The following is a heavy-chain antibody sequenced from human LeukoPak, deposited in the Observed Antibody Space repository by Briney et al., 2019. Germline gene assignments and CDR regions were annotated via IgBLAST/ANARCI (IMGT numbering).Heavy chain of an antibody. V-gene: IGHV4-39*07. D-gene: IGHD2-15*01. CDR2: IYYSGST. CDR1: GGSISSSSYY. CDR3: ARGKGYCSGGSCYPRPHYYYYMDV. Sequence: SETLSLTCTVSGGSISSSSYYWGWIRQPPGKGLEWIGSIYYSGSTYYNPSLKSRVTISVDTSKNQFSLKLSSVTAADTAVYYCARGKGYCSGGSCYPRPHYYYYMDVWGKGTTVTVSS. J-gene: IGHJ6*03.